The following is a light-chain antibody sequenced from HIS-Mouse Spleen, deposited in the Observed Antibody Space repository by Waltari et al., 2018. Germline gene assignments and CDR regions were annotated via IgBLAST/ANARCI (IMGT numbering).Light chain of an antibody. CDR1: KLGDKY. Sequence: SYELTQPPSVSVSPGQTASITCSGDKLGDKYACWYQQKPGQSPVLVINQDSKRPSGSAERFTGSNTGNTATLTMSGTQAMDEADYYCQAWDSSTYVFGTGTKVTVL. CDR2: QDS. J-gene: IGLJ1*01. CDR3: QAWDSSTYV. V-gene: IGLV3-1*01.